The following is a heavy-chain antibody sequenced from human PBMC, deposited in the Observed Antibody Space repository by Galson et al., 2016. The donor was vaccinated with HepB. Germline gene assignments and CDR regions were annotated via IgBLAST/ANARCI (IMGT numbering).Heavy chain of an antibody. CDR3: ARDLWGGDQNYYYSSGMDV. V-gene: IGHV1-8*01. Sequence: SVKVSCKASGYTFTSYDVNWVRQATGQGLGWMGWMNPNSGNTGYAQKFQGRVTMTRNTSISKAYMELSSLRSEDTAVYYCARDLWGGDQNYYYSSGMDVWGQGATVTVSS. CDR1: GYTFTSYD. J-gene: IGHJ6*02. D-gene: IGHD2-21*02. CDR2: MNPNSGNT.